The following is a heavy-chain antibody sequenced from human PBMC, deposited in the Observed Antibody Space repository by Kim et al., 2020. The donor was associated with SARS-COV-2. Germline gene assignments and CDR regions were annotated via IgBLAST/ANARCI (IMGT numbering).Heavy chain of an antibody. CDR2: INTNTGDP. V-gene: IGHV7-4-1*02. D-gene: IGHD5-18*01. Sequence: ASVKVSCKASGYTFTKYGLNWVRQAPGQGLEWMGWINTNTGDPAYAQAFRGRFVLSLDTSVSTTYLEITSLKAEDTAVYYCARDSDTAMAYYLYKGMDVWGQGSTVTVSS. CDR1: GYTFTKYG. J-gene: IGHJ6*02. CDR3: ARDSDTAMAYYLYKGMDV.